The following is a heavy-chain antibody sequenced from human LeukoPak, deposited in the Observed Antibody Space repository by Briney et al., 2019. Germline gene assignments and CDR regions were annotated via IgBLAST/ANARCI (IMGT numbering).Heavy chain of an antibody. D-gene: IGHD2-2*01. Sequence: PSETLSLTCAVSGGSISSSNWWSRVRQPPGKGLEWLGEIYHSGNTNYNPSLKSRVTLSVDKSKNQFSLKLTSVTAADTAVYYCARRESRAEGDWFDPWGQGTLVTVSS. CDR2: IYHSGNT. J-gene: IGHJ5*02. V-gene: IGHV4-4*02. CDR1: GGSISSSNW. CDR3: ARRESRAEGDWFDP.